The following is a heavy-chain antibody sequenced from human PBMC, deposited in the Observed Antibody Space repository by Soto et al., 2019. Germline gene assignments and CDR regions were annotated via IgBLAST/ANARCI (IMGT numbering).Heavy chain of an antibody. D-gene: IGHD3-22*01. CDR3: AKGRYYYDSSGYYPDY. V-gene: IGHV3-30*18. CDR1: GFTFSSYD. J-gene: IGHJ4*02. CDR2: ISHDGSNT. Sequence: QVQLVESGGGVVQPGRSLRLSCAASGFTFSSYDMYWVRQAPGKGLEWVAVISHDGSNTYYADSVKGRFTISRDNSKNTLYLQLNSLRAEDTAVYYCAKGRYYYDSSGYYPDYWGQGTLVTVSS.